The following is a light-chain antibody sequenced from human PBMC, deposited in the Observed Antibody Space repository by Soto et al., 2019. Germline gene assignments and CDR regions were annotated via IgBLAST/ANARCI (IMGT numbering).Light chain of an antibody. J-gene: IGLJ1*01. Sequence: QSVLTQPPSASGTPGQRVTISCSGSSANIGSNYVYWYQQLPGTAPKLHIYSNNQRPSGVPDRFSGSKSGTSASLAISGLRSEDEADYDCAAWDDSLSEVFGTGTKLTVL. CDR2: SNN. CDR3: AAWDDSLSEV. CDR1: SANIGSNY. V-gene: IGLV1-47*02.